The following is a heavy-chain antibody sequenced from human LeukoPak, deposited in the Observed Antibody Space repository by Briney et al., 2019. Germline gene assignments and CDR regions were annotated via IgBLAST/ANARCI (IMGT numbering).Heavy chain of an antibody. CDR2: ISSNGGST. D-gene: IGHD6-19*01. Sequence: GGSLRLSCAASGFTFSSYAMHWVRQAPGKGLEYVSAISSNGGSTYYANSVKGRFTISRDNSKNTLYLQMSSLRAEDTAVYYCVGGIAVAGTDYWGQGTLVTVSS. CDR1: GFTFSSYA. CDR3: VGGIAVAGTDY. J-gene: IGHJ4*02. V-gene: IGHV3-64*01.